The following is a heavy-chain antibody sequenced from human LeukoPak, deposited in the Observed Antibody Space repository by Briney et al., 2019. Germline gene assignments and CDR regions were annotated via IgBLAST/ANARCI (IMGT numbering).Heavy chain of an antibody. V-gene: IGHV1-3*01. D-gene: IGHD3-22*01. CDR3: ARGCHDSSGYYWDYFDY. CDR1: GYTFTSYA. CDR2: INAGNGNT. J-gene: IGHJ4*02. Sequence: GASVTVSCKASGYTFTSYAMHWVRQAPGQRLKWMGWINAGNGNTKYSQKFQGRVTITRDTSASTAYMELSSLRSEDTAVYYCARGCHDSSGYYWDYFDYWGQGTLVTVSS.